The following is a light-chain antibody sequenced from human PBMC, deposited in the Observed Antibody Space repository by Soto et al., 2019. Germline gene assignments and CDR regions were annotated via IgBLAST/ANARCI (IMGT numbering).Light chain of an antibody. J-gene: IGKJ2*01. V-gene: IGKV3-20*01. Sequence: EIVLTQSPGTLSLSPGERATLSCRASQSVSSSYLAWYQQKPGQAPRLLIYGASSRATGIPDRFSGSGSGTDFTLTISSLEPEDFAVYYCQQYGSSPPYTFGQGIKLEIK. CDR3: QQYGSSPPYT. CDR1: QSVSSSY. CDR2: GAS.